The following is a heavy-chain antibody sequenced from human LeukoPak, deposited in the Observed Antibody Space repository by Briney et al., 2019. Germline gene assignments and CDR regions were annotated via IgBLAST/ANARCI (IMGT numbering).Heavy chain of an antibody. J-gene: IGHJ4*02. Sequence: PSETLSLTCSVSGXSVSSYYWSWIRQSPGKGLEWIAYIHNSGRTNYNPSLKSRVTGFVDTSKNQVSLRLSSVTAADTAVYYCARHGTISSESYFDYWGQGALVTVSS. CDR2: IHNSGRT. CDR3: ARHGTISSESYFDY. CDR1: GXSVSSYY. V-gene: IGHV4-59*08. D-gene: IGHD1-14*01.